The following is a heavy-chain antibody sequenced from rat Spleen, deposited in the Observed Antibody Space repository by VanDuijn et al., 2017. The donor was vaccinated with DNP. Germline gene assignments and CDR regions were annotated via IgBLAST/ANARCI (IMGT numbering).Heavy chain of an antibody. Sequence: EVQLQESGPGLVKPSQSLSLTCSVTGYSITSNYWGWIRKFPGSEMEWIGHISYSGSTSYNPSLKSRISITRDTSKNQFFLQLNSVTTEDTATYYCARYSSYIYPYYAMDAWGQGTSVTVSS. J-gene: IGHJ4*01. V-gene: IGHV3-1*01. CDR3: ARYSSYIYPYYAMDA. D-gene: IGHD1-2*01. CDR1: GYSITSNY. CDR2: ISYSGST.